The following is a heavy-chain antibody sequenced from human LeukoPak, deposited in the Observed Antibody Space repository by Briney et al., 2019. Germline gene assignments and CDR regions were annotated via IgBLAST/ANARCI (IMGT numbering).Heavy chain of an antibody. D-gene: IGHD5-18*01. CDR3: ARAYSYGYLPFDY. Sequence: RPGGSLRLSCAASGFTFSSYGMHWVRQAPGKGLEWVAVISYDGSNKYYADSVKGRFTISRDNAKNSLYLQMNSLRAEDTAVYYCARAYSYGYLPFDYWGQGTLVTVSS. J-gene: IGHJ4*02. CDR2: ISYDGSNK. V-gene: IGHV3-30*03. CDR1: GFTFSSYG.